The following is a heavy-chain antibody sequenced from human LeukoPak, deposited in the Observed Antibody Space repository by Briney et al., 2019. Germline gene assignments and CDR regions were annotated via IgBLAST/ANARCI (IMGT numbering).Heavy chain of an antibody. CDR3: TRERYDFWSGYYTN. J-gene: IGHJ4*02. V-gene: IGHV3-74*01. D-gene: IGHD3-3*01. CDR1: GFTFSSYW. Sequence: GGSLRLSCAASGFTFSSYWMHWVRQAPGKGLVWVSRINTDGGSTSYADSVKGRFTISRDNAKNTLYLQMNSLRAEDTAVYYCTRERYDFWSGYYTNWGQGTLVTVSS. CDR2: INTDGGST.